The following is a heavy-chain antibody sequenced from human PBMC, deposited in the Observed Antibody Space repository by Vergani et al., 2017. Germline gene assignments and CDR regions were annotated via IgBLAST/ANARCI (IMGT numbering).Heavy chain of an antibody. J-gene: IGHJ6*02. CDR2: ISSSSSYI. V-gene: IGHV3-21*01. Sequence: EVQLVESGGGLVKPGGSLRLSCAASGFTFSSYSMNWVRQAPGKGLEWVSSISSSSSYIYYADSVKGRFTISRDNAKNSRYVQMNSLRAEDTAVYYCGRDMKGRSGSRRGGTNSRRNYYYYYGMDVWGQGTTVTVSS. CDR3: GRDMKGRSGSRRGGTNSRRNYYYYYGMDV. D-gene: IGHD2-8*01. CDR1: GFTFSSYS.